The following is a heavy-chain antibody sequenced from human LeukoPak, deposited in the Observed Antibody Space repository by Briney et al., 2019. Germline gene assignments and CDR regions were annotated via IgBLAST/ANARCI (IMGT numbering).Heavy chain of an antibody. Sequence: PGGSLRLSCAASGFTLSSYSMNWVRQAPGKGLEWVSSISSSSSYIYYADSVKGRFTISRDNPNNSLYLQMNSLRAEDTAVYYCAREEMYSSGWQTFDYWGQGTLVTVSS. CDR1: GFTLSSYS. D-gene: IGHD6-19*01. CDR3: AREEMYSSGWQTFDY. CDR2: ISSSSSYI. J-gene: IGHJ4*02. V-gene: IGHV3-21*01.